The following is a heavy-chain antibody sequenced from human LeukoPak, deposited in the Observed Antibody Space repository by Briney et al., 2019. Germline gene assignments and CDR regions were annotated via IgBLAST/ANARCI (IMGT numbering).Heavy chain of an antibody. Sequence: SGPALVKPTQTLTLTCTFSGFSLSTSGMCVSWIRQPPGKALEWLARIDWDGDKYYCTSLKTRLTISKGTSKNQVVLTMTNMAPVDTATYYCARGDYYDSSGYYWNYFDYWGQGTLVTVSS. CDR1: GFSLSTSGMC. CDR3: ARGDYYDSSGYYWNYFDY. CDR2: IDWDGDK. D-gene: IGHD3-22*01. J-gene: IGHJ4*02. V-gene: IGHV2-70*11.